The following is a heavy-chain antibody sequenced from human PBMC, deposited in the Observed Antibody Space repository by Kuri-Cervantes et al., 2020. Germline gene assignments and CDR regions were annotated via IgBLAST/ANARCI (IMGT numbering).Heavy chain of an antibody. CDR1: GSTFTSYG. CDR3: ARADPFLGYCSGGSCYSNWFDP. J-gene: IGHJ5*02. CDR2: ISAYNGNT. Sequence: ASVNVSCQASGSTFTSYGISWVRQAPGQGLEWMGWISAYNGNTNYAQKLQGRVTMTTDTSTSTAYMELRSLRSDDTAVYYCARADPFLGYCSGGSCYSNWFDPWGQGTLVTVSS. D-gene: IGHD2-15*01. V-gene: IGHV1-18*01.